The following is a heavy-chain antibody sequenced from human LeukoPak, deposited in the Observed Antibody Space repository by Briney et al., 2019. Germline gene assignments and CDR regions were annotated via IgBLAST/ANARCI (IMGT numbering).Heavy chain of an antibody. CDR2: ISAYNGNT. J-gene: IGHJ4*02. Sequence: ASVKVSCKASGYTFTSYGISWVRQAPGQGLEWMGWISAYNGNTNYAQKLQGRVPMTTDTSTSTAYMELRSLRSDDTAVYYCARDKVRYCSSTSCYWLSLGFDYWGQGTLVTVSS. CDR3: ARDKVRYCSSTSCYWLSLGFDY. CDR1: GYTFTSYG. V-gene: IGHV1-18*01. D-gene: IGHD2-2*01.